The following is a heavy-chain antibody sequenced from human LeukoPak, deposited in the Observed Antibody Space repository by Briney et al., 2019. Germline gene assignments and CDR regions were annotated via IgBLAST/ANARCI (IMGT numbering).Heavy chain of an antibody. CDR1: GPSPSRNA. CDR3: ARIGHFESGGAVAAPHY. V-gene: IGHV3-23*01. D-gene: IGHD6-19*01. Sequence: RSGGSLSHICVASGPSPSRNALTRLRQAQGRGMPWVSAISPRGVTTYHADSVKGRFTSCRDSSKNTVYLQMNSLRVEDTAVYYCARIGHFESGGAVAAPHYWGQGTLVTVSS. J-gene: IGHJ4*02. CDR2: ISPRGVTT.